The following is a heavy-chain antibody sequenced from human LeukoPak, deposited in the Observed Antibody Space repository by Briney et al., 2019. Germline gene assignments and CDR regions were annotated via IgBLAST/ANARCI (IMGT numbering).Heavy chain of an antibody. Sequence: GGSLRLSSAASGFTVSSNYMSWVRQAPGKGLEWVSVIYSGGSTYYADSVKGRFTISRDNSKNTLYLQMNSLRAEDTAVYYCARDRPTYYYDSSGYFDAFDIWGQGTMVTVSS. D-gene: IGHD3-22*01. CDR1: GFTVSSNY. J-gene: IGHJ3*02. V-gene: IGHV3-53*01. CDR3: ARDRPTYYYDSSGYFDAFDI. CDR2: IYSGGST.